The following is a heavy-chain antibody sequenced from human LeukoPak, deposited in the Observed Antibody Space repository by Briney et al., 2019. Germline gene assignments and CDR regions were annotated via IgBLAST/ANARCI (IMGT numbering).Heavy chain of an antibody. CDR1: GFTFSNAW. D-gene: IGHD3-10*01. Sequence: GSLRLSCAASGFTFSNAWMSWVRQAPGKGLEWVGRIKSKTDGGTTDYAAPVKGRFTISRDDSKNTLYLQMNSLKTEDTAVYYCTTVAIWFGELLFDYWGQGTLVTVSS. V-gene: IGHV3-15*01. J-gene: IGHJ4*02. CDR3: TTVAIWFGELLFDY. CDR2: IKSKTDGGTT.